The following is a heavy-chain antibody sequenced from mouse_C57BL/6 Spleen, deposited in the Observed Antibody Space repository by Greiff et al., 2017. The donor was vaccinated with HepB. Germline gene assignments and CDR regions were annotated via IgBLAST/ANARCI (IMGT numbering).Heavy chain of an antibody. CDR3: ARWAYYDHSWCAY. J-gene: IGHJ3*01. Sequence: QVQLQQPGAELVMPGASVKLSCKASGYTFTSYWMHWVKQRPGQGLEWIGEIDPSDSYTNYNQKFKGKSTLTVDKSSSTAYMQLSSLTSEDSAVYYCARWAYYDHSWCAYWGQGTLVTVSA. CDR2: IDPSDSYT. D-gene: IGHD2-4*01. CDR1: GYTFTSYW. V-gene: IGHV1-69*01.